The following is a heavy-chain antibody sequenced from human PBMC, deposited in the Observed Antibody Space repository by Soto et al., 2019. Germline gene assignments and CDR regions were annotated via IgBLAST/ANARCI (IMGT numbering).Heavy chain of an antibody. J-gene: IGHJ4*02. D-gene: IGHD3-3*01. CDR2: LSGSGGTT. Sequence: GGSLRLSGAASGFTFRSYAMSWVRQSPGKGLECVSTLSGSGGTTYYADSVKGRFTISRDNSKNTLYLQMTSLSAEDTVVYYCAKVRSTPLFDVVSLFDYWGQGTLVTVSS. V-gene: IGHV3-23*01. CDR1: GFTFRSYA. CDR3: AKVRSTPLFDVVSLFDY.